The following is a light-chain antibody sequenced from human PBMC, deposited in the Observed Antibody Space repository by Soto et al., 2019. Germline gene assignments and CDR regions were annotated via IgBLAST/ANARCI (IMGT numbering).Light chain of an antibody. CDR1: NSDIGSYYL. Sequence: QSVLTQSASVSGSPGQSITISGTGTNSDIGSYYLVSWYQQHPGKAPKLMIYEVSNRPSGVSNRFSGSKFGNTASLTISGLQAEDEADYYCSSYTSSSTENVFGTGTKV. CDR3: SSYTSSSTENV. V-gene: IGLV2-14*02. J-gene: IGLJ1*01. CDR2: EVS.